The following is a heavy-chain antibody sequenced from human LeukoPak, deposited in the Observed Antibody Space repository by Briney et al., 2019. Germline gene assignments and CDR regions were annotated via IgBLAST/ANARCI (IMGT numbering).Heavy chain of an antibody. CDR2: IIPIFGTA. CDR1: GGTFSSYA. V-gene: IGHV1-69*06. J-gene: IGHJ4*02. CDR3: AKNLAYCGGDCYYFDY. D-gene: IGHD2-21*02. Sequence: SVEVSCKASGGTFSSYAISWVRQAPGQGLEWMGGIIPIFGTANYAQKFQGRVTITADKSTSTAYMELSSLRSEDTAVYYCAKNLAYCGGDCYYFDYWGQGTLVTVSS.